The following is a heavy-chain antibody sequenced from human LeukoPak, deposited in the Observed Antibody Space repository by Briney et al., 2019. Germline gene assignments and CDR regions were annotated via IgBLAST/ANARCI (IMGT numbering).Heavy chain of an antibody. CDR1: GFTFSSYA. CDR3: ARDQGVTFFDY. Sequence: GGSLRLSCAASGFTFSSYAMHWVRQAPGKGLEWVAVISYDGSNKYYADSVKGRFTISRDNSKNTLYLQMNSLRAEDTAVYYCARDQGVTFFDYWGQGTLVTVSS. V-gene: IGHV3-30-3*01. CDR2: ISYDGSNK. J-gene: IGHJ4*02. D-gene: IGHD2-21*02.